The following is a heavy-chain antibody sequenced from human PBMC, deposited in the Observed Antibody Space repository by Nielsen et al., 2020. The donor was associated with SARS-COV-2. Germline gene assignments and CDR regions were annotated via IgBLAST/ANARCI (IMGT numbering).Heavy chain of an antibody. CDR3: ARDTHTGYSSGWHFDY. CDR2: IYYSGST. Sequence: SETLSPTCTFSCGSISSGGYYWSWIRQHPGKGLEWIGYIYYSGSTYYNPSLKSRVTISVDTSKNQFSLKLSSVTAADAAVYYCARDTHTGYSSGWHFDYWGQGTRVTVSS. D-gene: IGHD6-19*01. J-gene: IGHJ4*02. V-gene: IGHV4-31*03. CDR1: CGSISSGGYY.